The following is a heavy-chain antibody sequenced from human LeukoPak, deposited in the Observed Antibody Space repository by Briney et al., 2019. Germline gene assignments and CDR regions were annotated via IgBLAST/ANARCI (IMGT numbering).Heavy chain of an antibody. Sequence: GGSLRLSCAASGFTFSSYGMNWVRQAPGKGLEWVSYISPSSSTIYYADSGKGRFTISRDNAKNSLYLQMNSLRAEDTAVYYCAREHTPFGSGCTAAYWGQGTLVTVSS. CDR3: AREHTPFGSGCTAAY. D-gene: IGHD6-19*01. V-gene: IGHV3-48*01. CDR2: ISPSSSTI. J-gene: IGHJ4*02. CDR1: GFTFSSYG.